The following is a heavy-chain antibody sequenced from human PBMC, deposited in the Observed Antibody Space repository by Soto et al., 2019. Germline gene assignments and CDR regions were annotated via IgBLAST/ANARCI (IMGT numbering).Heavy chain of an antibody. CDR1: GGSISSGGYY. CDR2: IYYSGST. Sequence: PSETLSLTCTVSGGSISSGGYYWSWIRQHPGKGLEWIGYIYYSGSTYYNPSLKSRVTISVDTSKNQFSLKLSSVTAADTALYYCAVAPDYYDSSGYYLGFGWFDPWGQGTLVTVSS. V-gene: IGHV4-31*03. CDR3: AVAPDYYDSSGYYLGFGWFDP. J-gene: IGHJ5*02. D-gene: IGHD3-22*01.